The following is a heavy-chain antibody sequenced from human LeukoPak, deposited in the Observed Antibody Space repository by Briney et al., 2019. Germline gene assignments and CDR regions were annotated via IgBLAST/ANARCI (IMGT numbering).Heavy chain of an antibody. Sequence: ETLSLTWTVSGGSISSGSYYWSWVRQAPGKGLEWVSAISGSGGSTYYADSVKGRFTISRDNSKNTLYLQMNSLRAEDTAVYYCAKSRAADFWSGFDYWGQGTLVTVSS. CDR2: ISGSGGST. CDR3: AKSRAADFWSGFDY. D-gene: IGHD3-3*01. J-gene: IGHJ4*02. V-gene: IGHV3-23*01. CDR1: GGSISSGSYY.